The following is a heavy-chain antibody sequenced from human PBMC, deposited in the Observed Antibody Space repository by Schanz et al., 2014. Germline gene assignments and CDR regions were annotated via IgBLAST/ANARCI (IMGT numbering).Heavy chain of an antibody. CDR1: GGTFSSYA. V-gene: IGHV1-69*04. J-gene: IGHJ4*02. CDR2: IIPILGIA. D-gene: IGHD3-16*02. Sequence: QVQLVQSGAEVKKPGSPVKVSCKSSGGTFSSYAISWVRQAPGQGLEWMGRIIPILGIATYAQKFQGRLPINADKSTSTAYMELSSLRSEDTAFYYCARGNRLQYYDDIWGSYRDPSELDYWGQGTLVTGSS. CDR3: ARGNRLQYYDDIWGSYRDPSELDY.